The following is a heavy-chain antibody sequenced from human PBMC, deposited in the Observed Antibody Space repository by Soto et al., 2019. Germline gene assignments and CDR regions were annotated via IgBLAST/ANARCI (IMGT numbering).Heavy chain of an antibody. V-gene: IGHV3-48*01. Sequence: GGSLRLSCAASGFTFSSYSMNWVRQAPGKGLEWVSYISSSSSTIYYADSVKGRFTISRDNAKNSLYLQMNSLRAEDTAVYYCARDYLLDGMDVWGQGTTVTVSS. D-gene: IGHD2-15*01. CDR1: GFTFSSYS. J-gene: IGHJ6*02. CDR2: ISSSSSTI. CDR3: ARDYLLDGMDV.